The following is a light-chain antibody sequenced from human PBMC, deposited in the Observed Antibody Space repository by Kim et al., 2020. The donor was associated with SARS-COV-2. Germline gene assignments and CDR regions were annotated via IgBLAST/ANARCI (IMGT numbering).Light chain of an antibody. V-gene: IGKV3-15*01. CDR3: QQYKNSPSMYT. Sequence: EIVMTQSPATLSVSPGERATLSCRASQSVSSNLAWYQQKPGQAPRLLMYGASIRATGIPARFSGSGSGTEFTLTISSLQSEDFAVYYCQQYKNSPSMYTFGQGTKLEI. CDR1: QSVSSN. CDR2: GAS. J-gene: IGKJ2*01.